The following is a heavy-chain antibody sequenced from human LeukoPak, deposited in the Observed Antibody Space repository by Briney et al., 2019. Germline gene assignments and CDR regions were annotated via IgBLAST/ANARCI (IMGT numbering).Heavy chain of an antibody. J-gene: IGHJ4*02. CDR2: INTNTGNP. D-gene: IGHD3-3*01. V-gene: IGHV7-4-1*02. CDR3: ARDGYYDFWSGYFHFDY. CDR1: GYTFTSYA. Sequence: GASVTVSCKASGYTFTSYAMNWVRQAPGQGLEWMGWINTNTGNPTYAQGFTGRFVFSLDTSVSTAYLRISSLKAEDTAVYYCARDGYYDFWSGYFHFDYWGQGTLVTVSS.